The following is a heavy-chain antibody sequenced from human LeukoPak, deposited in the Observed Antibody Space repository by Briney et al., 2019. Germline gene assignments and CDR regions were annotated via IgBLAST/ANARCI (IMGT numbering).Heavy chain of an antibody. Sequence: SETLSLTCTVSGDSISSGIYYWSWIRQPAGKGLEWIGRIYTSGSTYYNPSLKSRVTISVDTSKNQFSLKLSSVTAADTAVYYCARDPRSYGDYVRWGQGTLVTVSS. CDR3: ARDPRSYGDYVR. CDR1: GDSISSGIYY. J-gene: IGHJ4*02. V-gene: IGHV4-61*02. D-gene: IGHD4-17*01. CDR2: IYTSGST.